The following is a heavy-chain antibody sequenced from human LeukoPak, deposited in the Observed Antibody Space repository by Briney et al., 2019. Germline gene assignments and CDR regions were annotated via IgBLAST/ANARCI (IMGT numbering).Heavy chain of an antibody. CDR2: INPSSGVT. CDR1: GYAFTGYY. J-gene: IGHJ6*02. CDR3: VRMTPSTYFGMDF. V-gene: IGHV1-2*02. Sequence: ASVKVSCKTSGYAFTGYYVHWVRQAPGQGLEWMGWINPSSGVTKYAQKFQERVTMTSDTSITTAYMELSSLRSDDTAVFYCVRMTPSTYFGMDFWGQGTTVTVSS. D-gene: IGHD2-15*01.